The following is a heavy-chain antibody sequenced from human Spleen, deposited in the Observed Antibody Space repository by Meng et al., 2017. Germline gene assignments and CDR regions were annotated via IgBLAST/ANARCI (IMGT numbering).Heavy chain of an antibody. V-gene: IGHV3-48*03. Sequence: GGSLRLSCAASGFTFSSYEMNWVRQAPGKGLEWVSYISSSGSTIYYADSVRGRFTISRDNAKNSLYLQMNSLRAEDTAVYYCARVSGSFTSDHIDYWGQGTLVTVSS. CDR1: GFTFSSYE. CDR2: ISSSGSTI. CDR3: ARVSGSFTSDHIDY. J-gene: IGHJ4*02. D-gene: IGHD1-26*01.